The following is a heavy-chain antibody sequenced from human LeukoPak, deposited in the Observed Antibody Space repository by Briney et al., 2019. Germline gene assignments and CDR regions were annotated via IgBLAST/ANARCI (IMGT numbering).Heavy chain of an antibody. D-gene: IGHD3-3*01. Sequence: PGGSLRLSCAASGFTFSTYSMNWVRQAPGKGLEWVSFISVSSSYIYYADSVKGRFTISRDNAKNSLYLQMNSLRVEDTAVYYWARGLGDFLSGLIHYWGQGTLVTVSS. CDR2: ISVSSSYI. J-gene: IGHJ4*02. CDR3: ARGLGDFLSGLIHY. CDR1: GFTFSTYS. V-gene: IGHV3-21*01.